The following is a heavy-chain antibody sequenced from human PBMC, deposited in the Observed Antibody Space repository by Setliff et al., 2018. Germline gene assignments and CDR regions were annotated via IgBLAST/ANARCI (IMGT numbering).Heavy chain of an antibody. CDR2: ISSKNSYI. CDR1: GFTFSSYS. CDR3: ARDRGYYCSGGSCSHYLDC. J-gene: IGHJ4*01. Sequence: GGSLRLSCAASGFTFSSYSMNWFCQAPGKGLEWVSSISSKNSYIYYADSVKGRFTISRYNAKNSLYLQMNSLRAEDTAGYSCARDRGYYCSGGSCSHYLDCWGQGTLVTVSS. D-gene: IGHD2-15*01. V-gene: IGHV3-21*01.